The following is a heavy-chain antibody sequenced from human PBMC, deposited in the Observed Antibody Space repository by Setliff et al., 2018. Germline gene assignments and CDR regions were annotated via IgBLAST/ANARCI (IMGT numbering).Heavy chain of an antibody. V-gene: IGHV3-21*01. Sequence: GGSLRLSCAASGFSFRTFSVHWVRQAPGKGLEWVSSISPDSIHIYYADSVKGRLTISRDNAWDSLYLQMNSLGAEDTAVYYCARSPANGGHDAFDIWGRGTMVTVSS. D-gene: IGHD6-25*01. J-gene: IGHJ3*02. CDR2: ISPDSIHI. CDR1: GFSFRTFS. CDR3: ARSPANGGHDAFDI.